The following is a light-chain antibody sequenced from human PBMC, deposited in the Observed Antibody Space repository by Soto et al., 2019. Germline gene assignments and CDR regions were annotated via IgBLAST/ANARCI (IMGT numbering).Light chain of an antibody. CDR1: SSDIGYYNY. Sequence: QSVLTQPASVSGSPGQSITISCTGTSSDIGYYNYVSWYQQYPGKAPKLIIYEVNNRPSGVSNRFSGSKSANTASLTISGLQAEDEADYHCSSYTTISTVVFGARTKGTVL. V-gene: IGLV2-14*01. CDR3: SSYTTISTVV. CDR2: EVN. J-gene: IGLJ1*01.